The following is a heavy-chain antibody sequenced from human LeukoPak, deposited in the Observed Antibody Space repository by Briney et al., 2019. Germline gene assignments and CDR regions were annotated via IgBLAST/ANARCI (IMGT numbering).Heavy chain of an antibody. D-gene: IGHD3-3*01. Sequence: GGSLRLSCAASGFTFSSYSMNWVRQAPGKGLEWVSYISSSSSTIYYADSVKGRFTISRDNAKNSLYLQMNSLRAEDTAVYYCARDLYYDFWSGYYKGAFDIWGQGTMVTLSS. J-gene: IGHJ3*02. V-gene: IGHV3-48*01. CDR2: ISSSSSTI. CDR3: ARDLYYDFWSGYYKGAFDI. CDR1: GFTFSSYS.